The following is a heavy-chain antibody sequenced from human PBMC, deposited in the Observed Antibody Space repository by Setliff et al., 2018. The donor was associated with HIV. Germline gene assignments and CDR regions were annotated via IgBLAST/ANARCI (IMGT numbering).Heavy chain of an antibody. J-gene: IGHJ6*02. D-gene: IGHD3-10*01. CDR3: ARHDITLVRGLV. V-gene: IGHV4-38-2*01. CDR1: GYSISSGYY. CDR2: IHHSGNT. Sequence: SETLSLTCPVSGYSISSGYYWGWIRQPPGRGLEWIGAIHHSGNTYYNPSLKSRVTISVDTSKNLSSLKVNSVTAADTAVYYCARHDITLVRGLVWGQGTTVTVSS.